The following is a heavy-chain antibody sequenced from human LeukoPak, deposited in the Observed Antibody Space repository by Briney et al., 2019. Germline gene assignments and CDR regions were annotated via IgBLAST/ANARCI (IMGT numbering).Heavy chain of an antibody. CDR2: ISRSASSI. Sequence: NPGGSLRLSCASSGFTFSTYSMSWVRQAPRKGLEWVSYISRSASSIYYADSLKGRCTPSRDNAKNSLYLQMNSLKAEDTGIYSCGRNDYDHYGIDYWGQGTLVTVSS. V-gene: IGHV3-21*01. CDR3: GRNDYDHYGIDY. J-gene: IGHJ4*02. D-gene: IGHD4-17*01. CDR1: GFTFSTYS.